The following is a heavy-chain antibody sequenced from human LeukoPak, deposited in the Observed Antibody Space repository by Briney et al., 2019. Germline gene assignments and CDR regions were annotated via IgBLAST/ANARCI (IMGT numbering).Heavy chain of an antibody. D-gene: IGHD6-6*01. CDR2: INHSGST. Sequence: PSETLSLTCAVYGGSFSGYYWSWIRQPPGKGLEWIGEINHSGSTNYNPSLKSRVTISVDTSKNQFSLKLSSVTAADTAVYYCARGQYSSSSSRPFDYWGQGTLVTVSS. CDR1: GGSFSGYY. CDR3: ARGQYSSSSSRPFDY. V-gene: IGHV4-34*01. J-gene: IGHJ4*02.